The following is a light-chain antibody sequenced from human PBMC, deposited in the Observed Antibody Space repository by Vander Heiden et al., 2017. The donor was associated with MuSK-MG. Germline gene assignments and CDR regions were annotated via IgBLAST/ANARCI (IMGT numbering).Light chain of an antibody. J-gene: IGKJ1*01. CDR3: QQSYSNPWT. Sequence: QMTQSPSSLSASVGDRVTITCRASRSISTYLNWYQQKAGKAPTLLIYGASNLQSGVPSRFIGSNSGTDFTLTITRLQRGDSATYYCQQSYSNPWTFGQGTKVEIK. CDR1: RSISTY. CDR2: GAS. V-gene: IGKV1-39*01.